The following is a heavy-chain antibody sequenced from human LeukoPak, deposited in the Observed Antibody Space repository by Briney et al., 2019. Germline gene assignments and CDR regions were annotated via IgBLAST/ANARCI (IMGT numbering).Heavy chain of an antibody. J-gene: IGHJ4*02. Sequence: PSETLSLTCAVSGYPISSDYYWGWIRQPPGKGLEWIGSIYRSGNTYYNPSLKSRVTISVDTSKNQFSLKLSSVTAADTAVYYCARGGDGSGSYYPLDYWGQGTLVTVSS. D-gene: IGHD3-10*01. CDR2: IYRSGNT. CDR1: GYPISSDYY. V-gene: IGHV4-38-2*01. CDR3: ARGGDGSGSYYPLDY.